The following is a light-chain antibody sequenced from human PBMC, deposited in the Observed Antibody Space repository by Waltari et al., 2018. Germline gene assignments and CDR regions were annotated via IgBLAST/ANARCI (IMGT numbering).Light chain of an antibody. CDR3: QQYYTTPFT. V-gene: IGKV4-1*01. CDR1: QSVFDSSNNKNS. CDR2: WES. Sequence: DIVMTQSPDSLAVSLGERATINCKSSQSVFDSSNNKNSLAWYQKKPGQPPELLIYWESTRESGVPDRFSGSGSGTDFTLTISSLQAADVAIYYCQQYYTTPFTFGPGTKVDI. J-gene: IGKJ3*01.